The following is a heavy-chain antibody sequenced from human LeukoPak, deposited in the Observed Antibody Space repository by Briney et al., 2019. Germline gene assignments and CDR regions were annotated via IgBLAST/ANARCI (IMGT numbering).Heavy chain of an antibody. CDR3: AKVDGPYSTWCFDY. V-gene: IGHV3-23*01. Sequence: GGSLRLSCAASGFTFGDHYMDWVRQAPGKGLEWVSAISGSGGSTYYADSVKGRFTISRDNSKNTLYLQMNSLRAEDTAVYYCAKVDGPYSTWCFDYWGQGTLVTVSS. CDR1: GFTFGDHY. J-gene: IGHJ4*02. D-gene: IGHD6-13*01. CDR2: ISGSGGST.